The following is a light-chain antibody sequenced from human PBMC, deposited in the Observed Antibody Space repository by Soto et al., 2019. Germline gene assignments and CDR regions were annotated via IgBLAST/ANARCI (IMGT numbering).Light chain of an antibody. Sequence: DTPMTQSPSTLSGSVGDRVTITCRASQTISSWLAWYQQKPGKAPKLLIYKASTLKSGVPSRFSGSGSGTEFTLTISSLQPDDFATYYCQHYISYSEAFGQGTKVELK. J-gene: IGKJ1*01. V-gene: IGKV1-5*03. CDR1: QTISSW. CDR3: QHYISYSEA. CDR2: KAS.